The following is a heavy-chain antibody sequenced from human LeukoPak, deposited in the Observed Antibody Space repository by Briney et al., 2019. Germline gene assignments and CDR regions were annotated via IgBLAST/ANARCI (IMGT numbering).Heavy chain of an antibody. CDR1: GFTVNKYG. CDR2: IRFDGGNE. V-gene: IGHV3-30*02. D-gene: IGHD4-17*01. Sequence: GGSLRLSCAASGFTVNKYGMPWFRQAPGKGLEGVSFIRFDGGNEYYAESVKGRFTVSRDNSKNTLYLQMSRLRAEDSALYYCAKGDFRGYYGRDQFDFWGQGTLVTVSS. CDR3: AKGDFRGYYGRDQFDF. J-gene: IGHJ4*02.